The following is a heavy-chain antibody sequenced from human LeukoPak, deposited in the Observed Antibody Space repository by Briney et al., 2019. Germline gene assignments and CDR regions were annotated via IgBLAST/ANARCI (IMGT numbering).Heavy chain of an antibody. CDR3: ARGPRRVRGVIIRWGYYYYYMDV. V-gene: IGHV4-39*07. J-gene: IGHJ6*03. D-gene: IGHD3-10*01. CDR2: IYYSGST. Sequence: PSETLSLTCTVSGGSISSSSYYWGWIRQPPGKGLEWIGSIYYSGSTYYNPSLKSRVTISVDTSKNQFSLKLSSVTAADTAVYYCARGPRRVRGVIIRWGYYYYYMDVWGKGTTVTVSS. CDR1: GGSISSSSYY.